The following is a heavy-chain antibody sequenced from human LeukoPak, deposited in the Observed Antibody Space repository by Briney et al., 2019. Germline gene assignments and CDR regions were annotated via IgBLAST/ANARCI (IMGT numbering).Heavy chain of an antibody. V-gene: IGHV3-23*01. Sequence: EGSLRLSCAASGFTFSSYSMTWVRQAPGKGLEWVSGISGSGDSTHYADSVKGRFTISRGDSKTTLYLQMNSLRAEDAAVYYCAKGYGSSVYASFDWWGQGTLVTVSS. CDR3: AKGYGSSVYASFDW. CDR2: ISGSGDST. J-gene: IGHJ4*02. D-gene: IGHD3-22*01. CDR1: GFTFSSYS.